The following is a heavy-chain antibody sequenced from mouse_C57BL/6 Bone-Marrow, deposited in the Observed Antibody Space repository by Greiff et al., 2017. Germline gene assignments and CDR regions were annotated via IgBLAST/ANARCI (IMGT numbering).Heavy chain of an antibody. J-gene: IGHJ4*01. Sequence: EVMLVESGGGLVQPKGSLKLSCAASGFSFNTYAMNWVRQAPGQGLEWVARIRSKSNNYATYYADSVKDRFTISRDDSESMLYLQMNNLKTEDTAMYYCVRRWGDYWGQGTSVTVSS. CDR2: IRSKSNNYAT. CDR3: VRRWGDY. CDR1: GFSFNTYA. D-gene: IGHD1-1*02. V-gene: IGHV10-1*01.